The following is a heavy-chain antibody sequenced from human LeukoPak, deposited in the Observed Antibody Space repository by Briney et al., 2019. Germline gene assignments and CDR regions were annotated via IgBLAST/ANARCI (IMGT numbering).Heavy chain of an antibody. D-gene: IGHD2-15*01. Sequence: PSETLSLTCTVSGGSISSYYWSWIRQPPGKGLEWIGYIYYSGSTNYNPSLKSRVTISVDTSKNQFSLKLSSVTAADTAVYYCARWVFGGFDYWGQGTLVTVSS. CDR2: IYYSGST. J-gene: IGHJ4*02. CDR1: GGSISSYY. V-gene: IGHV4-59*01. CDR3: ARWVFGGFDY.